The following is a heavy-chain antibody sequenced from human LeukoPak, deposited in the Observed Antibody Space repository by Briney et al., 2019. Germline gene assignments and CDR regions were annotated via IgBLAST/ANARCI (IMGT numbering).Heavy chain of an antibody. Sequence: GGSLRLSCAAPGFTFSSYGMHWVRQAPGKELEWVAVIWYDGSNKYYADSVKGRFTISRDNSKNTLYLQMNSLRAEDTAVYYCARDMGMVRGDYWGQGTLVTVSS. J-gene: IGHJ4*02. V-gene: IGHV3-33*01. D-gene: IGHD6-13*01. CDR1: GFTFSSYG. CDR2: IWYDGSNK. CDR3: ARDMGMVRGDY.